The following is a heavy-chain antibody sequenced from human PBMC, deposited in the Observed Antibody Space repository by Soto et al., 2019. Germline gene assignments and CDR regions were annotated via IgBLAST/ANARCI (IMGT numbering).Heavy chain of an antibody. CDR2: IIPILGIA. Sequence: QVQLVQSGAEVKKPGSSVKVSCKASGGTFSSYTISWVRQAPGQGLEWMGRIIPILGIANYAQKFQGRVTITADKSTSTAYMELSSLRSEDTAVYYCPLCLAAAGPTFDYWGQGTLVTVSS. CDR1: GGTFSSYT. D-gene: IGHD6-13*01. V-gene: IGHV1-69*02. CDR3: PLCLAAAGPTFDY. J-gene: IGHJ4*02.